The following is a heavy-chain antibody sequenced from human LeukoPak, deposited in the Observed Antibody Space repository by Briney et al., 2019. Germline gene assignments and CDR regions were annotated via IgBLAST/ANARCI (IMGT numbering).Heavy chain of an antibody. CDR2: IYTSGST. V-gene: IGHV4-4*07. J-gene: IGHJ5*02. CDR3: ARDRTVSSMVEWFDP. CDR1: GGSISSYY. Sequence: SETLSLTCTVSGGSISSYYWSWIRQPAGKGLEWIGRIYTSGSTNYNPSLKSRVTMSVDTSKNQFSLKLSSVTAADTAVYYCARDRTVSSMVEWFDPWGQGTLVTLSS. D-gene: IGHD2-15*01.